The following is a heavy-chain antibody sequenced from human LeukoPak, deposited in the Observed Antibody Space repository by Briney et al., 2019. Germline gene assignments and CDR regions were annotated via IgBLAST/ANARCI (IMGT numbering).Heavy chain of an antibody. CDR2: IYHSGGT. CDR3: AKDSIFADFDY. Sequence: SETLSLTCTVSGYSISSGFFWGWIRQPPGKGLEWIGNIYHSGGTYYSPSLKSRVTILVDTSKNQLSLKVSSVTAADTAVYYCAKDSIFADFDYWGQGTLVTVSS. CDR1: GYSISSGFF. V-gene: IGHV4-38-2*02. J-gene: IGHJ4*02.